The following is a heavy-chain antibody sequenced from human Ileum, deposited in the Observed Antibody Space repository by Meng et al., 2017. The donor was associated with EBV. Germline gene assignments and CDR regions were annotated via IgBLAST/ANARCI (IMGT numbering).Heavy chain of an antibody. D-gene: IGHD3-22*01. Sequence: QQQLDGSGPGQWTPYPTRSPTSAVAGFSISSTNWWGWTRTPPGKGLEWIGYIYYSGSTSYNPSLKSRVTMSVDTSKNQFSLNLNSVTAVDTAVYYCARNVPGTSAYYDWGQGTLVTVST. CDR2: IYYSGST. V-gene: IGHV4-28*01. CDR3: ARNVPGTSAYYD. CDR1: GFSISSTNW. J-gene: IGHJ4*02.